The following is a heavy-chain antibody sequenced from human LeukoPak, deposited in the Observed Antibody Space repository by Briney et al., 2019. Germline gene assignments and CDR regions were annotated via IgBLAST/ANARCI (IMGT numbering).Heavy chain of an antibody. CDR1: GFTFSNAW. Sequence: GGSLRLSCAASGFTFSNAWMSWVRQAPGKGLEWVSAISGSGGSTYYADSVKGRFTISSDNSKNTLYLQMNSLRAEDTAVYYCASVDTAMGTVDYWGQGTLVTVSS. CDR3: ASVDTAMGTVDY. CDR2: ISGSGGST. J-gene: IGHJ4*02. D-gene: IGHD5-18*01. V-gene: IGHV3-23*01.